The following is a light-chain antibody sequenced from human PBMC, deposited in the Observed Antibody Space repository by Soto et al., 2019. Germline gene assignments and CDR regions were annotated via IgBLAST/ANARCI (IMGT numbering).Light chain of an antibody. CDR2: LGS. J-gene: IGKJ2*03. Sequence: SLPVTPGEPASISCRSNRSLLLRTGFNYLDWYLKRPGQSPQFLIYLGSNRASGVPDRFSGSGSGTDFTLKISRVEAGDVRRYWCMLAVVMLNRFG. V-gene: IGKV2-28*01. CDR3: MLAVVMLNR. CDR1: RSLLLRTGFNY.